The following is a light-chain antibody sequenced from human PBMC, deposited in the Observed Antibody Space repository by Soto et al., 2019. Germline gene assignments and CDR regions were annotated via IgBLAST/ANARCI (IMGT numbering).Light chain of an antibody. Sequence: DIQMTQSPSTLSGSVGDTVTFTCRASQTIGSRLAWYQQKPGKAPKLLIYKASTLKSGVPSRFSGSGSGTEFTLTISSLQPDDFATYYCQHYNSYSEAFGQGTKVELK. CDR2: KAS. CDR1: QTIGSR. J-gene: IGKJ1*01. V-gene: IGKV1-5*03. CDR3: QHYNSYSEA.